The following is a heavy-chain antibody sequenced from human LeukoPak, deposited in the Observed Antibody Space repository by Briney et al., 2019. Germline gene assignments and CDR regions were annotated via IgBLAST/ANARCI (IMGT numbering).Heavy chain of an antibody. D-gene: IGHD6-19*01. Sequence: ASVKVSCKASGYTFTSYGISWVRQAPGQGLEWMGWISAYNGNTNYAQKLQGRVTMTTDTSTSTAYMELRSLRSDDTAVYYCARDPRASIAVAGTGAFDIWGQGTMVTVSS. J-gene: IGHJ3*02. CDR1: GYTFTSYG. CDR3: ARDPRASIAVAGTGAFDI. CDR2: ISAYNGNT. V-gene: IGHV1-18*01.